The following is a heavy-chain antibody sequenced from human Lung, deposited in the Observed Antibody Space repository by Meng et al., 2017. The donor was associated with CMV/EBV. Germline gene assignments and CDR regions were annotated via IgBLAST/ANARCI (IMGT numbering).Heavy chain of an antibody. D-gene: IGHD3-10*01. CDR3: LRRSGGSV. CDR1: GGTISSSNW. Sequence: QVQLQEAGPGLVKASGTPSLTCAVTGGTISSSNWWSWVRQPPGKGLEWIGEIPHRGSSAYNPSLKSRVSMSIDKSKNQFSLKLTSVTAADTAVYHCLRRSGGSVWGQGTLVTVSS. J-gene: IGHJ1*01. V-gene: IGHV4-4*02. CDR2: IPHRGSS.